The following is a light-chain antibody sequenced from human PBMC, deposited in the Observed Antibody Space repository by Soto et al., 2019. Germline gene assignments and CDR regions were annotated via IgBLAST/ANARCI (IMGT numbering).Light chain of an antibody. CDR2: AAS. CDR1: LSITNF. Sequence: DIQMTQSPSSLSASVGDRVTITCRASLSITNFLNRYQQKPGEAPKHPIYAASSLHTGVPSRFSGSGSRTDFTLTISSLQPEDVATYYCRQSYGPPWTFGQGTNVDLK. CDR3: RQSYGPPWT. J-gene: IGKJ1*01. V-gene: IGKV1-39*01.